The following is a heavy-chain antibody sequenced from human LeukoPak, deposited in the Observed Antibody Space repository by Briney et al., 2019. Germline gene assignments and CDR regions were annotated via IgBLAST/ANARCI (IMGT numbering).Heavy chain of an antibody. V-gene: IGHV3-30*04. D-gene: IGHD6-13*01. Sequence: GGSLRLSCAASGFTFSSFPMYWVRQAPGKGLKWVAVASSDGRNEYYADSLKGRFTISRDNSKNTLFLQMNSLRAEDTALYFCARGNTFPGQHLALDFWGQGTLVTVSS. J-gene: IGHJ4*02. CDR1: GFTFSSFP. CDR2: ASSDGRNE. CDR3: ARGNTFPGQHLALDF.